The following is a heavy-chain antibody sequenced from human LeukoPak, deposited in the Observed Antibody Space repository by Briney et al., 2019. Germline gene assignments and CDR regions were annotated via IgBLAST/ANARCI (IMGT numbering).Heavy chain of an antibody. Sequence: ASVKVSCKASGGTFSSYAISWVRQAPGQGLEWMGGIIPIFGTANYAQKFQGRVTITADESTSTAYMELSSLRSEDTAVYYCAKDRDCSSTSCLGWFDPWGQGTLVTVSS. CDR3: AKDRDCSSTSCLGWFDP. J-gene: IGHJ5*02. V-gene: IGHV1-69*13. CDR1: GGTFSSYA. CDR2: IIPIFGTA. D-gene: IGHD2-2*01.